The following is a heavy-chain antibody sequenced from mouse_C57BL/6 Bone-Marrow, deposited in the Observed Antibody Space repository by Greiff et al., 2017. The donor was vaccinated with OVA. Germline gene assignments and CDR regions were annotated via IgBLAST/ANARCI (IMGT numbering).Heavy chain of an antibody. CDR2: IYPGNSDT. J-gene: IGHJ2*01. Sequence: VQLQQSGTVLARPGASVTMSCKTSGYTFTSYWMHWVKQRPGQGLEWIGAIYPGNSDTSYNQKCKGKAKLTAVTSASTAYMELSSLTNEDSAVYYCTLKFITTVVATDYWGQGTTLTVSS. D-gene: IGHD1-1*01. V-gene: IGHV1-5*01. CDR1: GYTFTSYW. CDR3: TLKFITTVVATDY.